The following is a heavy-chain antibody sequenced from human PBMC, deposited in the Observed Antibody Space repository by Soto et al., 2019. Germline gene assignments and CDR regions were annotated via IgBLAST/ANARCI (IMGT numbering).Heavy chain of an antibody. J-gene: IGHJ4*02. CDR1: GFTFSSYI. V-gene: IGHV3-30*04. D-gene: IGHD6-19*01. CDR3: VRTSAWFMTVDF. Sequence: PGGSLRLSCAASGFTFSSYIMHWVRQAPDKGLEWVAVISYDGDMKYYADSVKGRFTVSRDNSKNALYLQINSLRSDDTAVYYCVRTSAWFMTVDFWGQGTLVTVSS. CDR2: ISYDGDMK.